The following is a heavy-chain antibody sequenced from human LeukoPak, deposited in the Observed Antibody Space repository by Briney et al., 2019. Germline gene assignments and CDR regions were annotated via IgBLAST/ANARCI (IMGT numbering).Heavy chain of an antibody. J-gene: IGHJ3*02. D-gene: IGHD4-23*01. CDR1: GLTFSDSA. V-gene: IGHV3-73*01. Sequence: PGGSLRLSCAASGLTFSDSAIHWVRQASGKGLEWVGRIRSKGDGHATAYAASVQGRFALARDDAKNTAYLQRNSLGTDDTVVYYCTGGETVVIRKYVSDSWGQGTMVTVS. CDR2: IRSKGDGHAT. CDR3: TGGETVVIRKYVSDS.